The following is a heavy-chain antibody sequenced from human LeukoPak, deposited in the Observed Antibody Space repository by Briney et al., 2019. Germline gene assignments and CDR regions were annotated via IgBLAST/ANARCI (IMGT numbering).Heavy chain of an antibody. CDR1: GFTFSSYA. CDR2: ISGSGGST. V-gene: IGHV3-23*01. CDR3: AKDPYCSSTSCPRGNY. D-gene: IGHD2-2*01. Sequence: GSLRLSCAASGFTFSSYAMSWVRQAPGKWLEWVSAISGSGGSTYYADSVKGRFTISRDNSKNTLYLQMNSLRAEDTAVYYCAKDPYCSSTSCPRGNYWGQGTLVTVSS. J-gene: IGHJ4*02.